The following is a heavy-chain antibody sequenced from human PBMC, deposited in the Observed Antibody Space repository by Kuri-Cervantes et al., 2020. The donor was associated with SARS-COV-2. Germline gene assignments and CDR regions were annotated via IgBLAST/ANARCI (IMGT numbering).Heavy chain of an antibody. CDR2: VYYSGST. D-gene: IGHD3-22*01. J-gene: IGHJ4*02. CDR3: ARGEVPYDADY. V-gene: IGHV4-59*12. CDR1: GGSISTYY. Sequence: SETLSLTCTVSGGSISTYYWTWIRQPPGKGLEWIGYVYYSGSTNYNPSLKSRVTISVDTSKNQFSLKLSSVTAADTAVYYCARGEVPYDADYWGQGTLVTVSS.